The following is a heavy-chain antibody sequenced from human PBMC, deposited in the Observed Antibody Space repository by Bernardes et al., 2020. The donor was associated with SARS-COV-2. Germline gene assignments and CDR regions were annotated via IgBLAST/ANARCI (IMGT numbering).Heavy chain of an antibody. Sequence: GSLRLSCAASGFTVSSNYMSWVRQAPGKGLEWVSVIYSGGSTYYADSVKGRFTISRDNSKNTLYLQMNSLRAEDTAVYYCARTVVTASYDAFDIWGQGTMVTVSS. CDR3: ARTVVTASYDAFDI. CDR1: GFTVSSNY. D-gene: IGHD2-21*02. V-gene: IGHV3-66*01. J-gene: IGHJ3*02. CDR2: IYSGGST.